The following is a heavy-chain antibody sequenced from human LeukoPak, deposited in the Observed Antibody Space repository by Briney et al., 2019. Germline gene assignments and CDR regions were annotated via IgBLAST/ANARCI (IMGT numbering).Heavy chain of an antibody. CDR1: GFTFSSYA. V-gene: IGHV3-30-3*01. J-gene: IGHJ4*02. CDR2: ISYDGSNK. Sequence: EAGGSLILSCAASGFTFSSYAMHWVRQAPGKGLEWVAVISYDGSNKYYADSVKGRFTISRDNSKNTLYLQMNSLRAEDTAVYYCAKGFAVSSWYYFDYWGQGTLVTVSS. D-gene: IGHD6-13*01. CDR3: AKGFAVSSWYYFDY.